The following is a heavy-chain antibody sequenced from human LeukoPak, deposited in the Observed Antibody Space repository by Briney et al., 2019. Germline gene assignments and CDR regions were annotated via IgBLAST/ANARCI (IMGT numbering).Heavy chain of an antibody. J-gene: IGHJ6*02. CDR2: IGPVSSNI. CDR1: GSTFNSYT. D-gene: IGHD2-15*01. Sequence: GGSLRLSCLASGSTFNSYTMNWVRLAPGKGLEWVSTIGPVSSNIWIADSLKGPFTISRDNPKNSLYLQMNSLRAEDTAVYYCVRDVSRRMSLDVWGQGTTVTVYS. CDR3: VRDVSRRMSLDV. V-gene: IGHV3-21*01.